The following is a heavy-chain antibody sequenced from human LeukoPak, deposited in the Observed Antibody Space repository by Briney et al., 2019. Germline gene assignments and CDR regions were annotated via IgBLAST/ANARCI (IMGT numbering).Heavy chain of an antibody. CDR2: INHSGST. V-gene: IGHV4-34*01. J-gene: IGHJ4*02. CDR1: GGSFSGYY. D-gene: IGHD3-3*01. CDR3: ARRSTYYDFWSGYPKSYYFDY. Sequence: PSETLSLTCAVYGGSFSGYYWSWIRQPPGKGLEWIGEINHSGSTNYNPSLKSRVTISVDTSKNQFSLKLSSVTAADTAVYYCARRSTYYDFWSGYPKSYYFDYWGQGTLVTVSS.